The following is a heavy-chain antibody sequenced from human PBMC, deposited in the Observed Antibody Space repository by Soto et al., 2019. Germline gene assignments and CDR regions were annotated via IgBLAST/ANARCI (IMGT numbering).Heavy chain of an antibody. Sequence: GESLKISCRGSGYSFTSYWIGWVRQMPGKGLEWMGIIYPGDSDTRYSPSFQGQVTISADKSISTAYLQWSSLKASDTAMYYCARPHDYGDPTHAFDIWGQGTMVTVSS. J-gene: IGHJ3*02. D-gene: IGHD4-17*01. CDR3: ARPHDYGDPTHAFDI. CDR2: IYPGDSDT. V-gene: IGHV5-51*01. CDR1: GYSFTSYW.